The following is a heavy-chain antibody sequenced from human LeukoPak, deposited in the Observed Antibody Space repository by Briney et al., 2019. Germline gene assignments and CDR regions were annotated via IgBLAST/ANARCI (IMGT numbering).Heavy chain of an antibody. CDR2: IYYSGST. J-gene: IGHJ6*02. V-gene: IGHV4-59*01. CDR1: GGSICTYY. D-gene: IGHD6-19*01. Sequence: PSETLSVTCTVSGGSICTYYWSWIRQPPGKGLEWIGYIYYSGSTNHNPSLKRRVAIPVHTSMHQSSLKLSSVTAAHRAGHYFPGGQAVADSLYCYYYGMDVWGQGTTVTVSS. CDR3: PGGQAVADSLYCYYYGMDV.